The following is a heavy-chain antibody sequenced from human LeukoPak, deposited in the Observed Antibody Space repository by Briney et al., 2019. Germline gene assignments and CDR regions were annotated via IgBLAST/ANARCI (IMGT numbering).Heavy chain of an antibody. D-gene: IGHD4-17*01. V-gene: IGHV4-39*07. CDR3: AREPPYSDLKVRHFDY. Sequence: PSETLSLTCTVSGGSISSSSYYWGWIRQPPGKGLEWIGSIYYSGSTYYNPSLKSRVTISVATSKNQFSLKLSSLTAGDTAVYYCAREPPYSDLKVRHFDYWGQGTLVTVSS. CDR2: IYYSGST. CDR1: GGSISSSSYY. J-gene: IGHJ4*02.